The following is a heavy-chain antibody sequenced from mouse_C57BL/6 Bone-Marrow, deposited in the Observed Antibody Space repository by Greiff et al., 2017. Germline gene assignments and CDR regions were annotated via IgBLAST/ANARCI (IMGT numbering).Heavy chain of an antibody. CDR3: ARAPYYGNYFYAMDY. Sequence: ESGPGLVKPSQSLSLTCSVTGYSITSGYYWNWIRQFPGNKLEWMGYISYDGSNNYNPSLKNRISITRDTSKNQFFLKLNSVTTEDTATYYCARAPYYGNYFYAMDYWGQGTSVTVSS. D-gene: IGHD2-10*01. CDR2: ISYDGSN. J-gene: IGHJ4*01. CDR1: GYSITSGYY. V-gene: IGHV3-6*01.